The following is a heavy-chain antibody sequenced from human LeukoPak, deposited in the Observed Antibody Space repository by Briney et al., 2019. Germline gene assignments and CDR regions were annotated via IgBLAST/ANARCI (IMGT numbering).Heavy chain of an antibody. J-gene: IGHJ4*02. D-gene: IGHD1-26*01. CDR2: ISGSGGST. CDR3: AKDASGSYPPYYFDY. V-gene: IGHV3-23*01. Sequence: GGSLRLSCAASGFTVSSNYMSWVRQAPGKGLEWVSAISGSGGSTYYADSVKGRFTISRDNSKNTLYLQMNSLRAEDTAVYYCAKDASGSYPPYYFDYWGQGTLVTVSS. CDR1: GFTVSSNY.